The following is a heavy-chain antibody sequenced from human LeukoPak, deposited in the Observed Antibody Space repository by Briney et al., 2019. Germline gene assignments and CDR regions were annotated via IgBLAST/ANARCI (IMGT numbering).Heavy chain of an antibody. J-gene: IGHJ6*03. Sequence: SGKVSCQASGGTFSSYSISWVRPAPGQWLEWMGGTIPIFATANYTQKFQGRVTITTDESTSTAYMELSSLRSEDTAVYYCARVAVVTLFNYYNYMDVWGKGTTVTVSS. CDR3: ARVAVVTLFNYYNYMDV. CDR1: GGTFSSYS. V-gene: IGHV1-69*05. CDR2: TIPIFATA. D-gene: IGHD4-23*01.